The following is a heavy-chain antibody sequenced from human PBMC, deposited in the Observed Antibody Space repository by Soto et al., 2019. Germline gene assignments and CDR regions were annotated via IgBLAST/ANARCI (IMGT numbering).Heavy chain of an antibody. J-gene: IGHJ4*02. CDR2: MNPSNGNT. CDR3: ARRKERSGPYYLDL. Sequence: ASVTVSFKASGFTFLTYDISWVRKAAGQGLEWMGWMNPSNGNTGYAQKFRGRVTMTRNTSISTAYMELSSLRSDDSAVYFCARRKERSGPYYLDLWGQGTLVTVSS. CDR1: GFTFLTYD. D-gene: IGHD6-25*01. V-gene: IGHV1-8*01.